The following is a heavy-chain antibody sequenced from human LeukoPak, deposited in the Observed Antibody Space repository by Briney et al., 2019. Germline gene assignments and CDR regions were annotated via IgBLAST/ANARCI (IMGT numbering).Heavy chain of an antibody. Sequence: SVKVSCKASGGTFSSYAISWVRQAPGQGLEWMGRIIPILGTANYAQKFQGRVTITADKSTSTAYMELSSLRSEDTAVYYCAREVYSSGSGFDPWGQGTLVTVSS. D-gene: IGHD6-19*01. CDR1: GGTFSSYA. V-gene: IGHV1-69*04. CDR3: AREVYSSGSGFDP. CDR2: IIPILGTA. J-gene: IGHJ5*02.